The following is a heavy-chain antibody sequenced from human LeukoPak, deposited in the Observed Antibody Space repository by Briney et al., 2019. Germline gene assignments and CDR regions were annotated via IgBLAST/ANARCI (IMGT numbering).Heavy chain of an antibody. Sequence: SVKVSCKASVGTFSSYAISWVRQAPGQGLEWMGRIIPIFGIANYAQKFQGRVTITADKSTSTAYMELSSLRSEDTAVYYCARERGYSGSYCFDYWGQGTLVTVSS. CDR3: ARERGYSGSYCFDY. D-gene: IGHD1-26*01. CDR1: VGTFSSYA. V-gene: IGHV1-69*04. J-gene: IGHJ4*02. CDR2: IIPIFGIA.